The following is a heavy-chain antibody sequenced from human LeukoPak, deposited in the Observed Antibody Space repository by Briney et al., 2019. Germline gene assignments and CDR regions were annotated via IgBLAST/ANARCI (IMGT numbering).Heavy chain of an antibody. D-gene: IGHD3-10*01. CDR3: SRGYYYGSLGIG. CDR2: INTNTGNP. CDR1: GYTFTSYA. J-gene: IGHJ4*02. Sequence: ASVTVTCKASGYTFTSYAMNWVRQAPGQGLEWVGLINTNTGNPTYAQGFTGRFVFSFDTYISTPYLQISSLKAEDTAVYYCSRGYYYGSLGIGWGKGTLHTLS. V-gene: IGHV7-4-1*02.